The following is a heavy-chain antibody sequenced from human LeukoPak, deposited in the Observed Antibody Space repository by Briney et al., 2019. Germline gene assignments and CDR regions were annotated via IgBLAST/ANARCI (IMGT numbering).Heavy chain of an antibody. CDR3: ARVASDSIGWYHFDY. CDR2: IYGGGST. J-gene: IGHJ4*02. V-gene: IGHV3-53*01. CDR1: GFTVGSNY. D-gene: IGHD6-19*01. Sequence: PGGSLRLSCAASGFTVGSNYMGWVRQAPGKGLEWVSIIYGGGSTAYGDSVKGRFTISRDISENTLSLQMNSLTIEDTAVYYCARVASDSIGWYHFDYWGQGTLVTVSS.